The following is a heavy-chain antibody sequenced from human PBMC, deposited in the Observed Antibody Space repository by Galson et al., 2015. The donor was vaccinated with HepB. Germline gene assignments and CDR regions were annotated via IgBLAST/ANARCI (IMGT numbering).Heavy chain of an antibody. CDR2: IHYSGST. J-gene: IGHJ4*02. CDR3: AGDTSSWERNDC. CDR1: GASISSYY. D-gene: IGHD6-13*01. Sequence: TLSLTCIVSGASISSYYWTWIRQSPGKGLEWIGYIHYSGSTNYNPSLKSRVTISIDASKSQFSLKLNSVAAADTAVYYCAGDTSSWERNDCWGQGTLVTVSS. V-gene: IGHV4-59*01.